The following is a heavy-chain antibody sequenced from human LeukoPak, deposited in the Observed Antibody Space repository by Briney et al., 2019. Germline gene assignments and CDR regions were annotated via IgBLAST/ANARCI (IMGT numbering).Heavy chain of an antibody. CDR2: INPSGGST. Sequence: ASVKVSCKASGYTFTSYYMHWVRQAPGQGLEWMGIINPSGGSTSYAQKFQGRVTITRDTSTSTVYMELSSLRSEDTAVYYCARGAVYSGYYYVRPNNWFDPWGQGTLVTVSS. CDR3: ARGAVYSGYYYVRPNNWFDP. J-gene: IGHJ5*02. D-gene: IGHD3-22*01. V-gene: IGHV1-46*01. CDR1: GYTFTSYY.